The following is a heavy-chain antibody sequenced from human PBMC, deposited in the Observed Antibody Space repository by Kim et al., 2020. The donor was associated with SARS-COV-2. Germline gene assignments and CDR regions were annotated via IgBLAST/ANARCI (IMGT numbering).Heavy chain of an antibody. V-gene: IGHV3-30*18. J-gene: IGHJ4*02. CDR3: AKDPVVSSSWHDDY. Sequence: GGSLRLSCAASGFTFSSYGMHWVRQAPGKGLEWVAVISYDGSNKYYADSVKGRFTISRDNSKNTLYLQMNSLRAEDTAVYYCAKDPVVSSSWHDDYWGQGTLVTVSS. CDR1: GFTFSSYG. D-gene: IGHD6-13*01. CDR2: ISYDGSNK.